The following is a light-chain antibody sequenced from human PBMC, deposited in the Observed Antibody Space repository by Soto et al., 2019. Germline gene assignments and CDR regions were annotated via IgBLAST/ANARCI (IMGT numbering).Light chain of an antibody. CDR1: QSVGNN. CDR3: QQYNTWWT. CDR2: DVS. V-gene: IGKV3-15*01. Sequence: EIVMTQSPGTLSVSPGERATLSCRASQSVGNNLAWYQQKPGQAPRLIIYDVSARATGIPVRFSGSGSGTEFTLTISSLQSEDFAVYYCQQYNTWWTFGQGTKVEIK. J-gene: IGKJ1*01.